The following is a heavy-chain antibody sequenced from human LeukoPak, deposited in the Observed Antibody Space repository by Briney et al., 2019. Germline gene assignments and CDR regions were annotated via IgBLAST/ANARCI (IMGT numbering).Heavy chain of an antibody. CDR1: GGSFSSYA. CDR3: AREAAAAGGAYYYYGMDV. CDR2: IIPIFGTA. J-gene: IGHJ6*02. D-gene: IGHD6-13*01. V-gene: IGHV1-69*05. Sequence: ASVKVSCKASGGSFSSYAISWVRQAPGQGLEWMGGIIPIFGTANYAQKFQGRVTITTDESTSTAYMELSSLRSEDTAVYYCAREAAAAGGAYYYYGMDVWGQGTTVTVSS.